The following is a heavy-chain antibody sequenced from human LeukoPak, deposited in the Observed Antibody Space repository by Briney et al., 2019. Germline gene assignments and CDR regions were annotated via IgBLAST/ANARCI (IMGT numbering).Heavy chain of an antibody. V-gene: IGHV5-51*01. CDR1: GYSFTSHW. CDR3: ARGTKYYYEMDV. D-gene: IGHD3-10*01. J-gene: IGHJ6*02. CDR2: IYPADSDT. Sequence: GESLKISCKGSGYSFTSHWIAWVRQMPGKGLDWMGVIYPADSDTRYSPSFQGQVTISADKSISTAYLQWSSLKASDTAMYYCARGTKYYYEMDVWGQGTTVTVSS.